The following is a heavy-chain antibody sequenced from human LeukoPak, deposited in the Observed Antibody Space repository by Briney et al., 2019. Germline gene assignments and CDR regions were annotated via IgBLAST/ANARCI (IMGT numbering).Heavy chain of an antibody. Sequence: GGSLRLSCADSGFSFTNYRMYWGRQAPGKGLVWVSHISRDGSNTFYADSVKGRFTISRDNAKNTLSLQLNSLRAEDTAVYYCARDESAYFDSWGQGTLVTVSS. J-gene: IGHJ4*02. CDR3: ARDESAYFDS. CDR1: GFSFTNYR. V-gene: IGHV3-74*01. CDR2: ISRDGSNT. D-gene: IGHD4/OR15-4a*01.